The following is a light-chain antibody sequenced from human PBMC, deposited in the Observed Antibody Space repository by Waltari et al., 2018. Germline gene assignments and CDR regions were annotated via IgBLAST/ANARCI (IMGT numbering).Light chain of an antibody. CDR1: QSLLHSDGKTY. CDR3: MEGKHLPRA. Sequence: DPVMTQTPLSLSVTPGQPASISCKFSQSLLHSDGKTYLYWYVQKAGQSPRLLMYEVSTRFSGVPDRFSGSGSGTDFTLKISRVEAEDVGVYCCMEGKHLPRAFGQGTKLEIK. J-gene: IGKJ2*01. V-gene: IGKV2-29*02. CDR2: EVS.